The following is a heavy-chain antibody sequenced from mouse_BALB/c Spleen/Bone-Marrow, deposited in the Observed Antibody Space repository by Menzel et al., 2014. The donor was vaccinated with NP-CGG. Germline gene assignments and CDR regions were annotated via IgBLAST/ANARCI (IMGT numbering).Heavy chain of an antibody. CDR3: ARGGHLLWSGVLDV. Sequence: EVQLVESGPGLVKPSQSLSLTCSVTGYSITSGYYWNWIRQFPGNKLEWMGYISYDGSNNYNPSLKNRISITRDTSKNQFFLKLNSVTTEDTATYYCARGGHLLWSGVLDVWGAGTTVTVSS. J-gene: IGHJ1*01. CDR2: ISYDGSN. CDR1: GYSITSGYY. V-gene: IGHV3-6*02. D-gene: IGHD2-1*01.